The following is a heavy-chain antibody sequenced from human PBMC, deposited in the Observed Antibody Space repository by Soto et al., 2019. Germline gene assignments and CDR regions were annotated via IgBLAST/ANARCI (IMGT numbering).Heavy chain of an antibody. CDR1: RGSISSYY. J-gene: IGHJ4*02. CDR3: ARGGGVYYFDY. CDR2: IYHSGIT. D-gene: IGHD2-8*02. V-gene: IGHV4-59*01. Sequence: SETLSLTCTVSRGSISSYYWSWIRQPPGKGPEWIGYIYHSGITNYNPSLKSRVTISVDTSKSQFSLKLSSVTAADTAVYYCARGGGVYYFDYWGQGTLVTVSS.